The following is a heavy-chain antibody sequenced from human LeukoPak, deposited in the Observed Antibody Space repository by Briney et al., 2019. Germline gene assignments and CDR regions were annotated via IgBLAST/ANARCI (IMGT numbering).Heavy chain of an antibody. CDR3: ARDGRGAAAPDDAFDV. V-gene: IGHV1-8*01. Sequence: ASVKVSCKSSGFTFTSHDYNWVRQAAGQGLEWMGWMNPSSGATGYAQKFQGRVTMTRDTSITTVYMELSSLTSEDTAVYYCARDGRGAAAPDDAFDVWGQGTMVTVSS. CDR1: GFTFTSHD. CDR2: MNPSSGAT. D-gene: IGHD2-2*01. J-gene: IGHJ3*01.